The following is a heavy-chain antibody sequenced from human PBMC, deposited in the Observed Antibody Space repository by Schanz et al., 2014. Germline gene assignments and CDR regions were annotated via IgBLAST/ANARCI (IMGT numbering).Heavy chain of an antibody. Sequence: QVQLQESGPGLVKPSETLSLTCTISGVSITNNYWAWVRQPPGKGLEWIGFISSSGSALYNPSLKTRVTISRDTSKNQVSLNLRSVTAADTAVYYCARQGIGYQHGRYYYYMDVWGRGTTVTVSS. CDR3: ARQGIGYQHGRYYYYMDV. CDR2: ISSSGSA. CDR1: GVSITNNY. D-gene: IGHD2-2*01. J-gene: IGHJ6*03. V-gene: IGHV4-59*01.